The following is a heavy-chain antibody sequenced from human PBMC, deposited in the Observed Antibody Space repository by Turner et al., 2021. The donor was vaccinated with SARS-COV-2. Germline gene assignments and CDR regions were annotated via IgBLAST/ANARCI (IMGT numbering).Heavy chain of an antibody. D-gene: IGHD6-13*01. J-gene: IGHJ4*02. V-gene: IGHV2-70*15. CDR1: GFSLSTSGIC. Sequence: QVTLRESGPALVKPTQTLTLTCTFSGFSLSTSGICVSWIRQPPGKALEWLARIDWDDDKYYSTSLKTRLTISKDTSKNQVVLTMTNMDPVDTATYYCARTPAPIVAGDYWGQGTLVTVSS. CDR3: ARTPAPIVAGDY. CDR2: IDWDDDK.